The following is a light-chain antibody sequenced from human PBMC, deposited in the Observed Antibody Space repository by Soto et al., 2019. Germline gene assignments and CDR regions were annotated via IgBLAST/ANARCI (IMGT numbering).Light chain of an antibody. CDR1: SSDVGGYSY. CDR3: SSFSSSSTLVV. CDR2: EVS. V-gene: IGLV2-14*01. J-gene: IGLJ2*01. Sequence: QSALTQPASVSGSPGQSITISCTGTSSDVGGYSYVSWDQQHPGKAPKLMIYEVSNRPSGVSNRFSGSKSGNTASLTISGLQAEDEADYSCSSFSSSSTLVVFGGGTKLTVL.